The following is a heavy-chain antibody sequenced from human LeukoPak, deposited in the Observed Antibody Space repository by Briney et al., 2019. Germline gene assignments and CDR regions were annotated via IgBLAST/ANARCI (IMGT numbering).Heavy chain of an antibody. Sequence: GGSLRLSCAASGFTFSSFGMHWVRQAPGKGLEWVALIIDEGRQFYTPSVKGRFTISRDNSKNTLYLEMNSLRVEDTAVYYCVRDDATDDNGFDIWGQGTMVTVSS. V-gene: IGHV3-30*12. D-gene: IGHD3-9*01. CDR2: IIDEGRQ. J-gene: IGHJ3*02. CDR3: VRDDATDDNGFDI. CDR1: GFTFSSFG.